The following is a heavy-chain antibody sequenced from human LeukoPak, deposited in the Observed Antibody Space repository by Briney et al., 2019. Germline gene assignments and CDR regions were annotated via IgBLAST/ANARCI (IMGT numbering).Heavy chain of an antibody. CDR2: IYYSGST. V-gene: IGHV4-39*01. J-gene: IGHJ4*02. CDR3: ARPIGWGIAAAGNGDY. D-gene: IGHD6-13*01. CDR1: GGSISSSSYS. Sequence: ETLSFTCTVSGGSISSSSYSWGWIRQPPGKGLEWIGSIYYSGSTYYNPSLKSRVTISVDTSKNQFSLKLSSVTAADTAVYYCARPIGWGIAAAGNGDYWGQGTLVTVSS.